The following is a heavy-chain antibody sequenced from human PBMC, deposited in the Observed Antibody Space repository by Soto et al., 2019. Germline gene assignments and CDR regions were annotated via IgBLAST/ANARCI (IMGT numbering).Heavy chain of an antibody. J-gene: IGHJ6*03. CDR1: GFTFSDYY. D-gene: IGHD6-25*01. CDR3: ARVRSGYDGAGYYYYYYMDV. Sequence: GGSLRLSCAASGFTFSDYYMSWIRQAPGKGLEWVSYISSSGSTIYYADSVKGRFTISRDNAKNSLYLQVNSLRAEETAVYYCARVRSGYDGAGYYYYYYMDVWGKGTTVTVSS. CDR2: ISSSGSTI. V-gene: IGHV3-11*01.